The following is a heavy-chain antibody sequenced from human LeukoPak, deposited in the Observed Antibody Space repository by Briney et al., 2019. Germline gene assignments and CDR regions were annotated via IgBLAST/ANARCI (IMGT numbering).Heavy chain of an antibody. CDR1: GFTFSSYS. V-gene: IGHV3-21*01. J-gene: IGHJ6*03. Sequence: PGGSLRLSCAASGFTFSSYSMNWVRQAPGKGLEWVSSISSSSSYIYYADSVKGRFTISRDNAKNSLYLQMNSLRAEDTAVYYCARSTYYYTSGSYSMDVWGKGTTVTISS. CDR3: ARSTYYYTSGSYSMDV. D-gene: IGHD3-10*01. CDR2: ISSSSSYI.